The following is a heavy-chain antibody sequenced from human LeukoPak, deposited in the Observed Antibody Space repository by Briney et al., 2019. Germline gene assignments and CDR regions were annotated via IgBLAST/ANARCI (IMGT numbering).Heavy chain of an antibody. CDR2: AGWAGGTT. CDR3: AKELDTMFFDY. D-gene: IGHD3-10*02. Sequence: GGSLRLSCATSGFTFDRYTIHWVRQAPGKGLEWVSLAGWAGGTTYYSDSVRGRFTISRDGGKNSVYLQMNSLTTDDTAFYFCAKELDTMFFDYWGQGALVTVSS. J-gene: IGHJ4*02. CDR1: GFTFDRYT. V-gene: IGHV3-43*01.